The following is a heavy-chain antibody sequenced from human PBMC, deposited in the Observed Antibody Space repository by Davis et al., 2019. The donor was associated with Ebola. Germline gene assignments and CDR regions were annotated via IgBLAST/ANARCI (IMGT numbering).Heavy chain of an antibody. CDR3: VRAPVYCSGGSCFLAEFDY. J-gene: IGHJ4*02. V-gene: IGHV1-8*01. D-gene: IGHD2-15*01. CDR2: MNPNSGNT. CDR1: GYTFTSYD. Sequence: AASVKVSCKASGYTFTSYDINWVRQATGQGLEWMGWMNPNSGNTGYAQKFQGRVTMTRNTSISTAYMELSSLRSEDTAVYYCVRAPVYCSGGSCFLAEFDYWGQGTLVTVSS.